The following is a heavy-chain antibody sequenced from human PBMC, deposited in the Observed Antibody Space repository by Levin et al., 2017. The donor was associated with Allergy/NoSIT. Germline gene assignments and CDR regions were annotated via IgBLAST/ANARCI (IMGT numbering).Heavy chain of an antibody. CDR1: GFTFSNYA. V-gene: IGHV3-23*01. D-gene: IGHD6-19*01. CDR3: AFTPRIAVAGTAYFDY. CDR2: ISGSGGST. J-gene: IGHJ4*02. Sequence: LSLTCAASGFTFSNYAMSWVRQAPGKGLDWVSVISGSGGSTYYADSVKGRFTISRDNSKNTLYLQMNSLGAEDTAVYYCAFTPRIAVAGTAYFDYWGQGTLVTVSS.